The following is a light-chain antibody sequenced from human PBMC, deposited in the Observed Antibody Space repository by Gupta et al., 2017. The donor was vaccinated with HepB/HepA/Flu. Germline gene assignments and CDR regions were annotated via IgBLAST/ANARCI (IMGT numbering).Light chain of an antibody. V-gene: IGLV1-47*02. CDR3: AAWDNSLSGEV. CDR2: NDD. J-gene: IGLJ1*01. Sequence: QSVLTQPPSASGTPGQRVTISCSGSSSNVGRDNVYWYQQLPGTAPKLLIYNDDQRPSGVPDRFSGPKSGTSASLAISGLRSEDEADYYCAAWDNSLSGEVFGTGTRVTVL. CDR1: SSNVGRDN.